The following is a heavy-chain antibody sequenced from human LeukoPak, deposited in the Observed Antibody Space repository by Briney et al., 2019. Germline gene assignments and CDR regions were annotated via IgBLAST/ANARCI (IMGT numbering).Heavy chain of an antibody. J-gene: IGHJ4*02. V-gene: IGHV3-23*01. CDR3: AKDIYYFDY. CDR2: ISGSGGST. Sequence: PGGSLRLSCAASGFTFSDHGMHWVRQAPGKGLEWVSAISGSGGSTYYADSVKGRFTISRDNSKNTLYLQMNSLRAEDTAVYYCAKDIYYFDYWGQGTLVTVSS. CDR1: GFTFSDHG.